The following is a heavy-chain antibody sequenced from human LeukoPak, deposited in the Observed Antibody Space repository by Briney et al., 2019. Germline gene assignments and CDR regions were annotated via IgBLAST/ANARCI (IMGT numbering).Heavy chain of an antibody. D-gene: IGHD5-12*01. CDR1: GFTLSSYA. Sequence: GGSPRLSCAASGFTLSSYAMTWVRQAPGKGLEWVAHINQDGSEEHYMDSVKARFTISRDNAKNSLSLQMNSLRAEDTAVYYCVRDGGVSGYDLLDYWGQGTLVTVSS. V-gene: IGHV3-7*01. CDR2: INQDGSEE. J-gene: IGHJ4*02. CDR3: VRDGGVSGYDLLDY.